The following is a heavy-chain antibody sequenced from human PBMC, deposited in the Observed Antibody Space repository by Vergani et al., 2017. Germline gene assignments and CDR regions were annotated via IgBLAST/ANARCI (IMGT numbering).Heavy chain of an antibody. CDR2: IIPILGIA. Sequence: QVQLVQSGAEVKKPGSSVKVSCKASGGTFSSYTISWVRQAPGQGLEWMGRIIPILGIANYAQKFQGRVTITADKSTSTAYMELSSLRSEDTAVYYCAGDSSSWYDYYYGMDVWGQGTTVTVSS. CDR1: GGTFSSYT. V-gene: IGHV1-69*08. J-gene: IGHJ6*02. CDR3: AGDSSSWYDYYYGMDV. D-gene: IGHD6-13*01.